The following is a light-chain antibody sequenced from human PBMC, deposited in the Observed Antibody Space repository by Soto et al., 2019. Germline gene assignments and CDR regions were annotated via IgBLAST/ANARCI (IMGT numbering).Light chain of an antibody. CDR3: SSYITSSTYV. Sequence: QSALTQPPSVSGSPGQSVAISCTGTSSDVGSYNRVSWYQQPPGTAPKLMIYDVSNRPSGVPDRFSGSKSGNTASLTISGLQAEDEADYYCSSYITSSTYVLGTGTKVTVL. J-gene: IGLJ1*01. CDR1: SSDVGSYNR. CDR2: DVS. V-gene: IGLV2-18*02.